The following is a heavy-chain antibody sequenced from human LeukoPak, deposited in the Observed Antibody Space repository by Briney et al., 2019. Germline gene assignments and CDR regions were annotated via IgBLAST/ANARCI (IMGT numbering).Heavy chain of an antibody. V-gene: IGHV1-2*02. CDR1: GYTFTGHY. CDR2: INPKNAAT. J-gene: IGHJ6*03. Sequence: ASVKVSCKASGYTFTGHYMHWVRQAPGQGLEWMGWINPKNAATNYAQGFQGRVTMTTDTSTSTVYMELRSLRSDDTAVYYCARVTALYYYMDVWGKGTTVTVSS. CDR3: ARVTALYYYMDV.